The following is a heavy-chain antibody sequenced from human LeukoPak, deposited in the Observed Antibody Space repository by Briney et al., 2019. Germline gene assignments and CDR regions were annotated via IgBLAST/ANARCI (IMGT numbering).Heavy chain of an antibody. CDR2: IFYSGST. Sequence: SETLTLTCTVSGGSISSSSYYWGWIRQPPGKGLEWIGCIFYSGSTYYNPSLKSRVTISVDTSKNQFSLKLSSVTAADTAVYYCARHLEGRYYYDSSGYYPDYWGQGTLVTVSS. J-gene: IGHJ4*02. CDR3: ARHLEGRYYYDSSGYYPDY. D-gene: IGHD3-22*01. V-gene: IGHV4-39*01. CDR1: GGSISSSSYY.